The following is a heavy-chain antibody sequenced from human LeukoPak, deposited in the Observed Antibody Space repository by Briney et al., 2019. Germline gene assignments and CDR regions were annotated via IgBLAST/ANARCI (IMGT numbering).Heavy chain of an antibody. CDR1: GYTFTGFY. V-gene: IGHV1-2*02. CDR3: ARDVGEYCSSVSCYASDY. J-gene: IGHJ4*02. CDR2: INPNSGGT. Sequence: ASVKVSCKASGYTFTGFYVHCVRQAPGQGLEWMGRINPNSGGTNYVQKFQGRVTMTRDTSISTAYMELSRLRSDDTAVYYCARDVGEYCSSVSCYASDYWGQGTLVTVSS. D-gene: IGHD2-2*01.